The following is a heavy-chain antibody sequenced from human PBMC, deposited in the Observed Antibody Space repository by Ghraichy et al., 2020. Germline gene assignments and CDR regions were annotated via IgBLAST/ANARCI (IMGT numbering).Heavy chain of an antibody. Sequence: SQTLSLTCTVSGGSISSYYWSWIRQPAGKGLEWIGRIYTSGSTNYNPSLKSRVTMSVDTSKNQFSLKLSSVTAADTAVYYCARDKNGEGEAAADWFDPWGQGTLVTVSS. D-gene: IGHD6-13*01. V-gene: IGHV4-4*07. CDR2: IYTSGST. CDR3: ARDKNGEGEAAADWFDP. CDR1: GGSISSYY. J-gene: IGHJ5*02.